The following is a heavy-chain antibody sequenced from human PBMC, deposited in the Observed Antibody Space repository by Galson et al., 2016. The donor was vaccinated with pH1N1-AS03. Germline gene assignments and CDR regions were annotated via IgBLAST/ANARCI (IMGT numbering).Heavy chain of an antibody. CDR1: AYSIGSAYY. CDR3: ARLKINDILSGYLYDS. Sequence: AYSIGSAYYWGWIRQTPGKGLEWIGTIFHSGSPFYNPSLKNRVTISVDTSKNQFSLKLFSVTAADTAVYYCARLKINDILSGYLYDSWGQGTLVTVSS. V-gene: IGHV4-38-2*01. D-gene: IGHD3-9*01. CDR2: IFHSGSP. J-gene: IGHJ4*02.